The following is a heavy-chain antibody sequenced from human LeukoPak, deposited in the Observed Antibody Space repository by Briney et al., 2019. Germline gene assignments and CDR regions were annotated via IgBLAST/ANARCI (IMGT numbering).Heavy chain of an antibody. J-gene: IGHJ4*02. CDR3: ARVYRSSSGYCFDY. D-gene: IGHD6-6*01. CDR2: IKQDGSEK. Sequence: GESLKISCAASGFTFSNYWMSWVRQRSGKGLGWVANIKQDGSEKYYVDSVKGRFTISRDNAENSLFLQMNSLRAEDTAVYYCARVYRSSSGYCFDYWAQGTLVTVSS. CDR1: GFTFSNYW. V-gene: IGHV3-7*01.